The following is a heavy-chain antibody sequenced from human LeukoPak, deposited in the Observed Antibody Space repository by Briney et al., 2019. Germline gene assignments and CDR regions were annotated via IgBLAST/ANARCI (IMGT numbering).Heavy chain of an antibody. CDR3: AKGAAAGKVDWFDP. V-gene: IGHV3-23*01. J-gene: IGHJ5*02. D-gene: IGHD6-13*01. Sequence: GGSLRLSCAASGFTFSNFAMIWVRQAPGTGLQWVSTIIGYGATFYADSVRGRFTIVRDTSMNTLFIQMNSLGAEDTAVYYCAKGAAAGKVDWFDPWGQGTLVTVSS. CDR1: GFTFSNFA. CDR2: IIGYGAT.